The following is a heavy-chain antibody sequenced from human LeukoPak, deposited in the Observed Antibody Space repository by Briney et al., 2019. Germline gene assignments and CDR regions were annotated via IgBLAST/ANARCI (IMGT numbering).Heavy chain of an antibody. D-gene: IGHD3-10*01. V-gene: IGHV3-7*01. CDR3: ARTIRGY. J-gene: IGHJ4*02. CDR2: IKEDGSEK. Sequence: GGSLRLYCAASGFTSSTHWMSWVRQAPGKGLEWVANIKEDGSEKYYVDSVKGRFTISRDNAKNSLYLQMNSLRAEDTAVYYCARTIRGYWGQGTLVTVSS. CDR1: GFTSSTHW.